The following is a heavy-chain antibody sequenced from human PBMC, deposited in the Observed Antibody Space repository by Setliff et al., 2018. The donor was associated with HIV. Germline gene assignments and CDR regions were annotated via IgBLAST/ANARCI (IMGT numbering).Heavy chain of an antibody. J-gene: IGHJ3*02. Sequence: ASVKVSCKASGYIFKNYGITWVRQAPGQGLEWMGIINPSSGSTSYTQKLQGRVTMTTDTSTSTAYMELRSLRSDDTAVYYCARDVLSSSPVPSEAFDIWGQGTLVTVSS. CDR2: INPSSGST. D-gene: IGHD6-13*01. V-gene: IGHV1-18*01. CDR3: ARDVLSSSPVPSEAFDI. CDR1: GYIFKNYG.